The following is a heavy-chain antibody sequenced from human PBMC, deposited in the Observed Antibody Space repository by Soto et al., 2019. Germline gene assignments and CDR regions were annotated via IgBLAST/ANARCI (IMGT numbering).Heavy chain of an antibody. D-gene: IGHD2-15*01. CDR3: ARFQGTLVVAALGPTGWFDP. V-gene: IGHV4-31*03. CDR1: GGSISSGGYY. J-gene: IGHJ5*02. Sequence: SETLSLTCTVSGGSISSGGYYWSWIRQHPGKGLEWIGYIYYSGSTYYNPSLKSRVTISVDTSKNQFSLKLSSVTAADTAVYYCARFQGTLVVAALGPTGWFDPWGQGTLVTVSS. CDR2: IYYSGST.